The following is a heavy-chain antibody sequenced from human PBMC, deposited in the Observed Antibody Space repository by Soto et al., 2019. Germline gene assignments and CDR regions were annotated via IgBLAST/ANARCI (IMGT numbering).Heavy chain of an antibody. CDR3: AREYYYGSGSYYYFDY. D-gene: IGHD3-10*01. Sequence: SMNWVRQATGKGLEWVASIGSSGGYIFYADSVKGRFTISRDNAKKSLDLQINSLRAEDTAVYYCAREYYYGSGSYYYFDYWGQGTLVTVSS. J-gene: IGHJ4*02. V-gene: IGHV3-21*01. CDR1: S. CDR2: IGSSGGYI.